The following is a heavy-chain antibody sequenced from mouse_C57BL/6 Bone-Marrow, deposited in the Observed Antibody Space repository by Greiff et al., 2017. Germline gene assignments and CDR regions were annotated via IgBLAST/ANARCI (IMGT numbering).Heavy chain of an antibody. CDR3: ALWYFYAMDY. D-gene: IGHD1-1*02. CDR2: IYPSDSET. Sequence: QVQLQQPGAELVRPGSSVKLSCTASGYTFTSYWMDWVKQRPGQGLEWIGNIYPSDSETHYNQKFKDKATLTVDKSSSTAYMQLSSLTSEDSAVYYCALWYFYAMDYWGQGTSVTVSS. V-gene: IGHV1-61*01. CDR1: GYTFTSYW. J-gene: IGHJ4*01.